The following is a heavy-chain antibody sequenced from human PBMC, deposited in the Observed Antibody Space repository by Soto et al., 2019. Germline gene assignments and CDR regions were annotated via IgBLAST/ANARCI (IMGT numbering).Heavy chain of an antibody. CDR1: GFTFSNYG. CDR2: ILYDARNK. J-gene: IGHJ6*01. V-gene: IGHV3-30*18. D-gene: IGHD1-1*01. CDR3: AKSREAYNLYFYSGVDV. Sequence: QVQLVESGGGLVRPGTSLSLSCAASGFTFSNYGMHWVRQTPGTGLERVALILYDARNKYYADSVQGRFTISSDKSKNTRYLQVSRLRAEETALYYCAKSREAYNLYFYSGVDVWGQGTSVT.